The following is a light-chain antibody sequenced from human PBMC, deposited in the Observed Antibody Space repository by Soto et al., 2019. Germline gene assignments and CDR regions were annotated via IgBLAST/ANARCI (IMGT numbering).Light chain of an antibody. CDR3: QQSYSSPPT. V-gene: IGKV1-39*01. Sequence: DIQMTQSPSSLSASVEDRVIITCRASQSISNHLKWYQQKPRKAPKLLIFAASSLQTGVPSRFSGSRSGPDFTLTISSLQPEDFATYYCQQSYSSPPTFGQGTKVEIK. CDR1: QSISNH. CDR2: AAS. J-gene: IGKJ1*01.